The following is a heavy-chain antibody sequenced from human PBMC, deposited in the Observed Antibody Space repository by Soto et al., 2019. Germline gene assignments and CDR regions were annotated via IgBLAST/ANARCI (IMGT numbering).Heavy chain of an antibody. CDR2: ISAYNGNT. Sequence: GASVKVSCKASGYTFTSYGISCVRQAPGQGLEWMGWISAYNGNTNYAQKLQGRVTMTTDASTSTAYMELRSLRSDDTAVYYCARDRYSGYERAFDIWGQGTMVTVSS. D-gene: IGHD5-12*01. CDR3: ARDRYSGYERAFDI. CDR1: GYTFTSYG. V-gene: IGHV1-18*04. J-gene: IGHJ3*02.